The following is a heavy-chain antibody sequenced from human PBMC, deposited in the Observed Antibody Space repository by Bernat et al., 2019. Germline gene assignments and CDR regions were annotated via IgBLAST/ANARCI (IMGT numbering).Heavy chain of an antibody. D-gene: IGHD4-17*01. CDR3: AIQREVTTKQPYYYYYGMDV. Sequence: QLQLQESGPGLVKPSETLSLTCTVSGGSISSSSYYWGWIRQPPGKGLEWIGSIYYSGSTYYNPSLKSRVTISVETSKNQCSLKQSSVTAANTAVYYCAIQREVTTKQPYYYYYGMDVWGQGTTVTVSS. J-gene: IGHJ6*02. CDR2: IYYSGST. V-gene: IGHV4-39*01. CDR1: GGSISSSSYY.